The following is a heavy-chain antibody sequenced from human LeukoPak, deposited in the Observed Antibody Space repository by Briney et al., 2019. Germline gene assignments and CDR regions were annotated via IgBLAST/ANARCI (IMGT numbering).Heavy chain of an antibody. D-gene: IGHD2-15*01. Sequence: RRASVKVPCKASGGTFSSYAISWVRQAPGQGLEWMGGIIPIFGTANYAQKFQGRVTITADESTSTAYMELSSLRSEDTAVYYCASQGSRYCSGGSCYPSRHYYYYYGMDVWGKGTTVTVSS. J-gene: IGHJ6*04. CDR3: ASQGSRYCSGGSCYPSRHYYYYYGMDV. V-gene: IGHV1-69*13. CDR1: GGTFSSYA. CDR2: IIPIFGTA.